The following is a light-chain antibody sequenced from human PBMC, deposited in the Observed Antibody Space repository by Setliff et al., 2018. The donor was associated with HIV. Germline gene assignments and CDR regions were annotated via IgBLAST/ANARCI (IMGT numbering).Light chain of an antibody. V-gene: IGLV2-23*01. J-gene: IGLJ1*01. Sequence: QSALTQPASVSGSPGQSITISCTGTSSDIGRYNLVSWYQQYPGKAPKLMIYQATKRPSGVSNRFSGSKSGNTASLTISGLQAEDEADYFCQSYDIRLSSYVFGAGTKVTVL. CDR1: SSDIGRYNL. CDR2: QAT. CDR3: QSYDIRLSSYV.